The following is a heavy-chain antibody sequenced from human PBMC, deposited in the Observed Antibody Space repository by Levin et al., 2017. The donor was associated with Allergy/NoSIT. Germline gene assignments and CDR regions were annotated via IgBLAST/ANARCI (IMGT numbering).Heavy chain of an antibody. J-gene: IGHJ4*02. CDR1: GFTFSSYW. D-gene: IGHD3-10*01. CDR3: ARDLFGGLSDFDY. Sequence: GGSLRLSCAVSGFTFSSYWMSWVRQAPGKGLEWVANIKEDGSDKNYVDSVKGRFTISRDNAKNSLFLQMNSLRAEDTAVFFCARDLFGGLSDFDYWGQGTLVTVSS. V-gene: IGHV3-7*01. CDR2: IKEDGSDK.